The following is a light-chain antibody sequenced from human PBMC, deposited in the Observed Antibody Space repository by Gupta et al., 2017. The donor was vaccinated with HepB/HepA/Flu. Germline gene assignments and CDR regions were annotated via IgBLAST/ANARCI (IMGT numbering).Light chain of an antibody. CDR3: SSSGGGETSV. J-gene: IGLJ1*01. CDR2: EMK. V-gene: IGLV2-23*02. CDR1: TSSIGSYTF. Sequence: QSALTQPAYVSGSPGPSITISFTGTTSSIGSYTFVSWFQHHPGKAPKVMIYEMKKRPAGVSTRFSGSTAGNTAFLTISGRQGEDEADYYCSSSGGGETSVFGTGTKVTVL.